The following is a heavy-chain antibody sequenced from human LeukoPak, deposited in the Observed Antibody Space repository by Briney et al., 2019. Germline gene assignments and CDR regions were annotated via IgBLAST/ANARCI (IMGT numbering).Heavy chain of an antibody. CDR2: IYYSGST. Sequence: SETLSLTCTVSGGSISSSSYYWGWIRQPPGKGLEWIGSIYYSGSTYYNPSLKSRVTISVDTSKNQFSLKLSSVTAADTAVYYCAVITGTTSDAFDIWGQGTMVTVSS. CDR1: GGSISSSSYY. CDR3: AVITGTTSDAFDI. V-gene: IGHV4-39*07. D-gene: IGHD1-20*01. J-gene: IGHJ3*02.